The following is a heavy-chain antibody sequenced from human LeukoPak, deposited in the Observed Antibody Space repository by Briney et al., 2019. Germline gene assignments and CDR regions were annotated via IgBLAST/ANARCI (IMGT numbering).Heavy chain of an antibody. Sequence: GGSLRLSCAASGFTFSIYTMNWVRQAPGKGLEWVSYLSSSSTYIYYGDSVKGRFTISRDNAKNSLYLQMNSLRAEDTAVYYCARSGGSGSYYGHYYAMDVWGQGTTVTVSS. J-gene: IGHJ6*02. CDR1: GFTFSIYT. D-gene: IGHD3-10*01. CDR3: ARSGGSGSYYGHYYAMDV. V-gene: IGHV3-21*01. CDR2: LSSSSTYI.